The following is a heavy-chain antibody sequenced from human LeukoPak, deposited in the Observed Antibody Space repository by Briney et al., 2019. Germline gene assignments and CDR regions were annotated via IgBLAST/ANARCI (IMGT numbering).Heavy chain of an antibody. V-gene: IGHV4-59*12. CDR2: IYYSGST. CDR1: GGSISSYY. J-gene: IGHJ2*01. D-gene: IGHD6-13*01. CDR3: ARESSEDLIAAVGIGL. Sequence: SETLSLTCTVSGGSISSYYWSWIRQPPGKGLEWIGYIYYSGSTNYNPSLKSRVTISVDTSKNQFSLKLSSVTAADTAVYYCARESSEDLIAAVGIGLWGRGTLVTVSS.